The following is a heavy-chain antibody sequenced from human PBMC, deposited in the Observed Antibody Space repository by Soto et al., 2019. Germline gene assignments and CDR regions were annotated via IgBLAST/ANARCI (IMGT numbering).Heavy chain of an antibody. CDR3: ASVVYGDYGSWFDP. J-gene: IGHJ5*02. CDR1: GGSISSGGYS. V-gene: IGHV4-30-2*01. D-gene: IGHD4-17*01. Sequence: QLQLQESGSGLVKPSQTLSLTCAVSGGSISSGGYSWSWIRQPPGKGLEWIGYIYHSGSTYYNPSLNSRLTQSVDRSKNQFSLKLSSVTAADTAVYYCASVVYGDYGSWFDPWGQGTLVTVSS. CDR2: IYHSGST.